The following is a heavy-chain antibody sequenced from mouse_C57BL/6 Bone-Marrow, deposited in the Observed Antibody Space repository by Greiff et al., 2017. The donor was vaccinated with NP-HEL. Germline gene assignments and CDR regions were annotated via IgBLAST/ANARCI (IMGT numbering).Heavy chain of an antibody. Sequence: QVQLKESGPGLVQPSQSLSITCTVSGFSLTSYGVHWVRQSPGKGLEWLGVIWSGGSTDYNAAFISRLSISKDNSKSQVFFKMNSLQADDTAIYYCARNYYGGHFDVWGTGTTVTVSS. CDR3: ARNYYGGHFDV. CDR2: IWSGGST. V-gene: IGHV2-2*01. CDR1: GFSLTSYG. D-gene: IGHD1-2*01. J-gene: IGHJ1*03.